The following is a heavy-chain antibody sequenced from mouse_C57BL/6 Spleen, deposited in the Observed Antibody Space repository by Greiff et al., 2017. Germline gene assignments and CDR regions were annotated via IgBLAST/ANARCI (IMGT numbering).Heavy chain of an antibody. V-gene: IGHV1-62-2*01. Sequence: QIQLQQSGAELVKPGASVKLSCKASGYTFPEYTIHWVKQRSGQGLEWIGWFYPGSGSIKDNEKFKDKATLTADKSSSTVYMELSRLTSEDSAVYFCARHDYYGSSYDYFDYWGQGTTLTVSS. CDR1: GYTFPEYT. J-gene: IGHJ2*01. CDR3: ARHDYYGSSYDYFDY. D-gene: IGHD1-1*01. CDR2: FYPGSGSI.